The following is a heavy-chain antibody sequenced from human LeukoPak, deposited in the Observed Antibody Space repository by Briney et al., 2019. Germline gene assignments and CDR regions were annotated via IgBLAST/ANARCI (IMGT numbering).Heavy chain of an antibody. CDR3: ARGGHGSGSYYNTFDY. CDR2: IYPGDSDT. D-gene: IGHD3-10*01. Sequence: GESLKISCKGSGYSFTSYWIGWVRQMPGKALEWMGIIYPGDSDTRYSPSFQVQVTISAHKSISTAYLQWSSLKASDTAMYYCARGGHGSGSYYNTFDYWGQGTLVTVSS. J-gene: IGHJ4*02. V-gene: IGHV5-51*01. CDR1: GYSFTSYW.